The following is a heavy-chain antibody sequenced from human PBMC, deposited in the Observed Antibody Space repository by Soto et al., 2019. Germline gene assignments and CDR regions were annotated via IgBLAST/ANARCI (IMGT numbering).Heavy chain of an antibody. J-gene: IGHJ3*02. CDR3: ASLTPTTVTTRAFDI. CDR1: GFTFSSYG. CDR2: IWYDGSNK. D-gene: IGHD4-17*01. Sequence: GGSLRLSCAASGFTFSSYGMHWVRQAPGKGLEWVAVIWYDGSNKYYADSVKGRFTISRDNSKNTLYLQMNSLRAEDTAVYYCASLTPTTVTTRAFDIWGQGTMVTVSS. V-gene: IGHV3-33*01.